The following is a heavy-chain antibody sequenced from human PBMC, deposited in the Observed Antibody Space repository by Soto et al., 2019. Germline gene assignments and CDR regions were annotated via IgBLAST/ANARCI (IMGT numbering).Heavy chain of an antibody. D-gene: IGHD3-22*01. CDR1: GYTFTSYG. J-gene: IGHJ5*02. Sequence: GASVKVSCKASGYTFTSYGISWVRQVPGQGLEWMGWISAYNGNTNYAQKLQGRVTMTTDTSTSTAYMELRSLRSDDTAVYYCARDFTYYYDSSGYYYRFDPWGQGTLVTVSS. V-gene: IGHV1-18*01. CDR2: ISAYNGNT. CDR3: ARDFTYYYDSSGYYYRFDP.